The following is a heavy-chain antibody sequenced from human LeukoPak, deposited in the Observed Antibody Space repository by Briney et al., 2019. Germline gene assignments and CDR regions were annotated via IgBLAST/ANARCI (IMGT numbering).Heavy chain of an antibody. D-gene: IGHD6-13*01. V-gene: IGHV1-18*01. Sequence: ASVKVSCKASGYTFTSYGISWVRQAPGQGLEWMGWISAYNGNTNYAQKLQGRVTMTTDTSTSTAYMELRSLRSDDTAVHCCATDIAAAGPNAFDYWGQGTLVTVSS. CDR3: ATDIAAAGPNAFDY. CDR2: ISAYNGNT. J-gene: IGHJ4*02. CDR1: GYTFTSYG.